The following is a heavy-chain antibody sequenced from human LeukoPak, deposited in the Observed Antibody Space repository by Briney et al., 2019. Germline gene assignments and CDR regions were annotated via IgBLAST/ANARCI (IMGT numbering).Heavy chain of an antibody. CDR3: ARDSPYYYDSSGSDY. Sequence: SETLSLTCTVSGGSISSGDYYWSWIRQPPGKGLEWIGYIYYSGSTYYNPSLKSRVTISVDTSKNQFSLKLSSVTAADTAVYYCARDSPYYYDSSGSDYWGQGTLVTVSS. J-gene: IGHJ4*02. V-gene: IGHV4-30-4*01. CDR2: IYYSGST. CDR1: GGSISSGDYY. D-gene: IGHD3-22*01.